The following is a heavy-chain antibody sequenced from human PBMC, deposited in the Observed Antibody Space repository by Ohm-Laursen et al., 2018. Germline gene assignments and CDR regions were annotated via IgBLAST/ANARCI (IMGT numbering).Heavy chain of an antibody. CDR1: GYTFTSYY. Sequence: ASVKVSCNASGYTFTSYYMHWVRQAPGQGLEWMGIINPSGGSTSYAQKFQGRVTMTRDTSTSTVYMELSSLRSEDTAVYYCARSARARNGMDVWGQGTTVTVSS. V-gene: IGHV1-46*01. J-gene: IGHJ6*02. CDR3: ARSARARNGMDV. CDR2: INPSGGST.